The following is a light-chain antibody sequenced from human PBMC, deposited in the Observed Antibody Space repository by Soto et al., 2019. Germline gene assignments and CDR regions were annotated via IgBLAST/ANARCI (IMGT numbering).Light chain of an antibody. J-gene: IGKJ1*01. CDR3: QQYNNWPPWT. CDR2: DVS. CDR1: QNVASY. V-gene: IGKV3-11*01. Sequence: EIVLTQSPATLSLSPGESATLSCRASQNVASYLAWFQQKPGQPPRLLVYDVSTRATGIPARFSGSGSETDFTLTISSLDPADFAFYYSQQYNNWPPWTLGQGTKVDIK.